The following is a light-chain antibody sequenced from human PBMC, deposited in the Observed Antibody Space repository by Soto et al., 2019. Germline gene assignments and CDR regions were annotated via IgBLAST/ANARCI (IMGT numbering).Light chain of an antibody. CDR2: GAS. J-gene: IGKJ1*01. Sequence: EIVMTQSPATLSVSPGERATLSCRASQSVSSNLAWYQQKPGQAPRLLIYGASTRATGIPARFSGSGSGTEFTLTISSLQSEDFAVYYCQHYGSSPRWTFGQGTKVEIK. V-gene: IGKV3-15*01. CDR1: QSVSSN. CDR3: QHYGSSPRWT.